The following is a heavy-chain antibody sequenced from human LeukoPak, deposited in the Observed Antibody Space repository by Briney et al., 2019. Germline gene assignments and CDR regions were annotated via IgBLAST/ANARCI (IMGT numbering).Heavy chain of an antibody. CDR2: IYYSGST. V-gene: IGHV4-59*01. CDR1: GGSISSYY. CDR3: ARQMIFGVVISYFDY. D-gene: IGHD3-3*01. Sequence: SETLSLTCTVSGGSISSYYWSWIRQPPGKGLEWIGYIYYSGSTNYNPSLKSRVTISVDTSKNQFSLKLSSVTAADTAVYHCARQMIFGVVISYFDYWGQGTLVTVSS. J-gene: IGHJ4*02.